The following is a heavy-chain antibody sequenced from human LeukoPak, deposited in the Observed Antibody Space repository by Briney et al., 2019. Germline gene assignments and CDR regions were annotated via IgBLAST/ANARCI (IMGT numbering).Heavy chain of an antibody. CDR1: GYSFPSYW. J-gene: IGHJ5*02. CDR3: ARGCGYCSSTSCYWDWFEP. Sequence: GESLKISCKGSGYSFPSYWIGWVRQMPGKGLGWMGIIYPDDSDTKYTPSFQGQATISADKSICTAYLQWSSLKASYTAMYYCARGCGYCSSTSCYWDWFEPWGEGTLVTVSS. V-gene: IGHV5-51*01. CDR2: IYPDDSDT. D-gene: IGHD2-2*01.